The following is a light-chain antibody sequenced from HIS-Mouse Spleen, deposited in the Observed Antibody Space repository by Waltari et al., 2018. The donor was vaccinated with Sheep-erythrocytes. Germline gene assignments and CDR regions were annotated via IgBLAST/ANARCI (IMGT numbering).Light chain of an antibody. Sequence: QSALTQPASVSGSPGQSITISCTGTSSYVGSFNLVSWYQQHPGKAPKPMIYEGSKRPSGVSNRFSGSKSGNTASLTISGLQAEDEADYYCCPYAGSSTPWVFGGGTKLTVL. CDR1: SSYVGSFNL. J-gene: IGLJ3*02. V-gene: IGLV2-23*01. CDR2: EGS. CDR3: CPYAGSSTPWV.